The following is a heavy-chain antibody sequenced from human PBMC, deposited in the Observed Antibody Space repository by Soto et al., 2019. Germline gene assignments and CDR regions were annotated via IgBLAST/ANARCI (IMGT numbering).Heavy chain of an antibody. CDR3: AKDPSAAGASNWFDS. CDR1: GFTFSSYA. Sequence: PGGSLRLSCAASGFTFSSYAMSWVRQAPGKGLEWVSAISGSGGSTYYADSVKGRFTISRDNSKNTLYLQMNSLRAEDTAVYYCAKDPSAAGASNWFDSWGQGTLVTVSS. V-gene: IGHV3-23*01. D-gene: IGHD6-13*01. J-gene: IGHJ5*01. CDR2: ISGSGGST.